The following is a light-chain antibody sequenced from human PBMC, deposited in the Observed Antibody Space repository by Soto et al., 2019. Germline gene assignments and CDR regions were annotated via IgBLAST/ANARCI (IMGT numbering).Light chain of an antibody. V-gene: IGKV1-39*01. CDR3: QQSYSIPWT. CDR2: AAS. Sequence: DIQMTQSPSSLSASVGDRVTITCRASQSISTYLNWYQQTPGKAPKVLIYAASSLQSGIPSRFSGSGSGTDFTLTISSLQPEDFATYYCQQSYSIPWTFGQGTKVDIK. J-gene: IGKJ1*01. CDR1: QSISTY.